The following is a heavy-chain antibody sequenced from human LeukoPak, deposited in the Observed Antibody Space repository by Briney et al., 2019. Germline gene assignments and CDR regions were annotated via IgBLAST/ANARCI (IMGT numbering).Heavy chain of an antibody. Sequence: GASVKVSCKASGYTFTSYGISWVRQAPGQGLEWMGWISAYNGNTNYAQKLQGRVTMTRDTSISTAYMELSSLTSEDTAVYYCARWTNTYLDYWGQGTLVTVSS. V-gene: IGHV1-18*01. CDR1: GYTFTSYG. J-gene: IGHJ4*02. D-gene: IGHD3/OR15-3a*01. CDR3: ARWTNTYLDY. CDR2: ISAYNGNT.